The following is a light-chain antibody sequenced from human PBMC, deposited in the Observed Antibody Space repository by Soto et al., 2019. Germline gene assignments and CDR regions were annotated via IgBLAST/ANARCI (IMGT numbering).Light chain of an antibody. CDR2: LDSDGSH. CDR1: SGHSTYA. V-gene: IGLV4-69*01. CDR3: QTWGTGIVV. J-gene: IGLJ2*01. Sequence: QSVLTQSPSASASLGASVRLTCALSSGHSTYAIAWHQHHPEKGPRYLMNLDSDGSHSKGDGIPDRFSGSTSGAERYLTISILQSEDAGDYYCQTWGTGIVVFGGGTQLTVL.